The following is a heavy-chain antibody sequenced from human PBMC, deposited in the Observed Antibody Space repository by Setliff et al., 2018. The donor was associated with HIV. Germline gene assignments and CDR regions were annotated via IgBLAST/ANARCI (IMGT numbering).Heavy chain of an antibody. D-gene: IGHD6-19*01. CDR1: GGSISSHY. Sequence: ASETLSLTCTVSGGSISSHYWSWIRQPPGKGLEWIGYIYYSGSTNYNPSLKSRVTISVDTSKKQFSLKLSSVTAADTAVYYCARGLSSGWYGYWYFDLWGRGTLVTVSS. CDR2: IYYSGST. J-gene: IGHJ2*01. V-gene: IGHV4-59*11. CDR3: ARGLSSGWYGYWYFDL.